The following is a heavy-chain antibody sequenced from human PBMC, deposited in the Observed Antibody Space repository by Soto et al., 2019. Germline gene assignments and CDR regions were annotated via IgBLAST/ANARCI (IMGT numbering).Heavy chain of an antibody. CDR3: ARDFFDSSDYSTNCFDP. CDR2: IYHTGNA. D-gene: IGHD3-22*01. Sequence: SETLSLTCSVSGDSISNSRLYWAWIRQPPGEGLEWIGSIYHTGNAYYNPSLKSRVTISVDTSKNQFSLKLTSVTAADAALYYCARDFFDSSDYSTNCFDPWGQGTLVTVS. J-gene: IGHJ5*02. CDR1: GDSISNSRLY. V-gene: IGHV4-39*01.